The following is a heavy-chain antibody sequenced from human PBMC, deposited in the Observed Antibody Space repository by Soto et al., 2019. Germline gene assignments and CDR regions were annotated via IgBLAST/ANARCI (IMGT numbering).Heavy chain of an antibody. Sequence: SETLSLTCTVSGGSISSSSYYWGWIRQPPGKGLEWIGSIYYSGSTYYNPSLKSRVTISVDTSKNQFSLKLSSVTAADTAVYYCARQKLTIFGVVIAHYYYYYGMDVWGQGTTVTVSS. J-gene: IGHJ6*02. V-gene: IGHV4-39*01. CDR2: IYYSGST. CDR3: ARQKLTIFGVVIAHYYYYYGMDV. D-gene: IGHD3-3*01. CDR1: GGSISSSSYY.